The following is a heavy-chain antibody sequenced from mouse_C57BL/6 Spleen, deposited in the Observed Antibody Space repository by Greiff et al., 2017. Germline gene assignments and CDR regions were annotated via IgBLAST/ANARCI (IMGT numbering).Heavy chain of an antibody. V-gene: IGHV1-64*01. D-gene: IGHD2-2*01. CDR2: IHPSSGGT. J-gene: IGHJ4*01. CDR3: AIAVYGYDPFAMDY. Sequence: QVQLQQPGAELVKPGASVKLSCKASGYTFTSYWMPWVKQRPGQGLEWIGMIHPSSGGTNYNEKVKSKATLTVDKSSSTAYLQLSSLTSEDSAVXYCAIAVYGYDPFAMDYWGQGTSVTVSS. CDR1: GYTFTSYW.